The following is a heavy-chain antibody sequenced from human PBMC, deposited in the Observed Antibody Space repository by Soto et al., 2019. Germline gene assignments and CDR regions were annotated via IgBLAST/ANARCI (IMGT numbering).Heavy chain of an antibody. V-gene: IGHV1-18*01. CDR1: GYTFTSYG. CDR2: ISAYNGNT. Sequence: ASVKVSCKASGYTFTSYGISWVRQAPGQGLEWMGWISAYNGNTNYAQKLQGGVTMTTDTSTSTAYMELRSLRSDDTAVYYCARVVVPAAPYGMDVWGQGTTVTVSS. CDR3: ARVVVPAAPYGMDV. D-gene: IGHD2-2*01. J-gene: IGHJ6*02.